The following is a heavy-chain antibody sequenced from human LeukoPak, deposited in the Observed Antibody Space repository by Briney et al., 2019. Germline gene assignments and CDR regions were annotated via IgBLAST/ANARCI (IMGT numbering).Heavy chain of an antibody. CDR3: ARNYRGWLQPNAGSDY. CDR1: GFTFSSYA. CDR2: ISYDGSNK. J-gene: IGHJ4*02. D-gene: IGHD5-24*01. V-gene: IGHV3-30*04. Sequence: GGSLRLSCAASGFTFSSYAMHWVRQAPGKGLEWVAVISYDGSNKYYADSVKGRFTISRDNSKNTLYLQMNSLRAEDTAVYYCARNYRGWLQPNAGSDYWGQGTLVTVSS.